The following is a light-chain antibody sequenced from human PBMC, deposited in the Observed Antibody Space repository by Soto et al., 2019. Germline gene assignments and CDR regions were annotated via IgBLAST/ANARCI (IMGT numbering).Light chain of an antibody. Sequence: QSALTQPPSASGSPGQSVTISCTGTSSDVGGYNYVSWYQQHPGKAPTLMIYEVTKRPSGVPDRFSGSKSGNTASLTVSGLQADDEADYYCSSYEGSNNFVFGTGTKLTVL. V-gene: IGLV2-8*01. CDR2: EVT. CDR3: SSYEGSNNFV. CDR1: SSDVGGYNY. J-gene: IGLJ1*01.